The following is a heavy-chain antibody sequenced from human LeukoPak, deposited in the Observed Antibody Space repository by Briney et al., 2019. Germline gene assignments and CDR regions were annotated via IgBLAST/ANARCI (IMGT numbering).Heavy chain of an antibody. CDR1: GFSLSTSGVG. Sequence: SGPTLVNPTQTLTLTCTFSGFSLSTSGVGVGWIRQPPGKALEWLALIYWDDDKRYSPSLKSRLTITKDTSKNQVVLTMTNMDPVDTATYYCAHNRGYDILTGYYTIDWFDPWGQGTLVTVSS. D-gene: IGHD3-9*01. J-gene: IGHJ5*02. CDR3: AHNRGYDILTGYYTIDWFDP. V-gene: IGHV2-5*02. CDR2: IYWDDDK.